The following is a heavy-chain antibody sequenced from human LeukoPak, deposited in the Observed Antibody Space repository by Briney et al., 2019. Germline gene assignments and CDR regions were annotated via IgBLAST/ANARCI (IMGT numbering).Heavy chain of an antibody. J-gene: IGHJ4*02. CDR2: IWYDGSNE. V-gene: IGHV3-30*02. Sequence: GGSLRLSCAASGFTFSSYGMHWVRQAPGKGLDWVAFIWYDGSNEDYADSVKGRFTISRDDAKNTVYLQMNSLTAEDTAVYYCARDPLFYGGNSAGFDYWGQGTLVIVSS. D-gene: IGHD4-23*01. CDR1: GFTFSSYG. CDR3: ARDPLFYGGNSAGFDY.